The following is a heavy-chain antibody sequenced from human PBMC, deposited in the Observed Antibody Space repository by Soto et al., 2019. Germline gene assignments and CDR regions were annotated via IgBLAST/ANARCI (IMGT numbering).Heavy chain of an antibody. D-gene: IGHD3-16*01. CDR2: INPNTGGT. J-gene: IGHJ4*02. CDR1: GGTFTDYY. V-gene: IGHV1-2*02. CDR3: ARDPIGGGAPYYCDY. Sequence: ASVKDSCKASGGTFTDYYLHWVRQATGQGLEWVGWINPNTGGTNYAQRFQGRVTITRDTSISTAYIELSRLTSDDTAVYYCARDPIGGGAPYYCDYWGQGTLVTVSS.